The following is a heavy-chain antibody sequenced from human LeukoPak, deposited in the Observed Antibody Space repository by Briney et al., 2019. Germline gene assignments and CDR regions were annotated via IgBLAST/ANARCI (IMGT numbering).Heavy chain of an antibody. Sequence: GGSLRLSCVASGFTFSRHSMNWVRQAPGKGLEWVSYISSSSSIIHYADSVKGRFTISGEDAKNSLFLQMNSLRAEDTAVYYCARVPTEGHDNWFDPWGQGTLVTVSS. CDR2: ISSSSSII. CDR1: GFTFSRHS. V-gene: IGHV3-48*01. J-gene: IGHJ5*02. CDR3: ARVPTEGHDNWFDP.